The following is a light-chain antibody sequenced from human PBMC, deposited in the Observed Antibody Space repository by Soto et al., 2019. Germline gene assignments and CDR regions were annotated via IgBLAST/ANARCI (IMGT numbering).Light chain of an antibody. CDR3: LQYYNSYT. CDR1: QNILYSPNNKNY. V-gene: IGKV4-1*01. Sequence: DIVMTQSPDSLAVSLGERATINCKSSQNILYSPNNKNYLAWYQQKPGQPPKMLTYRASTRQSGVPDRFSGSGSETDFTLSISSVQSEDVAVYYCLQYYNSYTFGQGTKLEI. J-gene: IGKJ2*01. CDR2: RAS.